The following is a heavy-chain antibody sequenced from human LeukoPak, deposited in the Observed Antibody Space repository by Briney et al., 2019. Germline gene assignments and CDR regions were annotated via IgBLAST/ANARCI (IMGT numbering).Heavy chain of an antibody. CDR3: ARHGRWLQFPYFDY. CDR1: GGSISSSSYY. Sequence: SETLSLTCTVSGGSISSSSYYWGWIRQPPGKGLEWIGSIYYSGSTYYNPSLKSRVTISVDTSKNQFSLKLSSVTAADTAVYYCARHGRWLQFPYFDYWGQGTLVTVSS. CDR2: IYYSGST. J-gene: IGHJ4*02. D-gene: IGHD5-24*01. V-gene: IGHV4-39*01.